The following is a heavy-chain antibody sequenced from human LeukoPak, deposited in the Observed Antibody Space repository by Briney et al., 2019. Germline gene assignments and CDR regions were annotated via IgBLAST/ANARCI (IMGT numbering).Heavy chain of an antibody. J-gene: IGHJ4*02. Sequence: PGESLKISCKGSGYSFPNYWIGWVRQMPGKGLEWLGILYPGYSDTIYSPFFQGQDTISADKSISTAYLQWSSLKASDTAMYYCASRLRERFDSWGQGTLVTVSS. V-gene: IGHV5-51*01. CDR3: ASRLRERFDS. CDR1: GYSFPNYW. D-gene: IGHD5-12*01. CDR2: LYPGYSDT.